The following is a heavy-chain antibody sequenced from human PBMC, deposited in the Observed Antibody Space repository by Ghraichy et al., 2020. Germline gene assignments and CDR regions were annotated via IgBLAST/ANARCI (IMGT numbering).Heavy chain of an antibody. CDR1: GFTFTDYW. J-gene: IGHJ4*02. D-gene: IGHD4-17*01. CDR3: ASSAVTYYGTALDY. V-gene: IGHV3-74*01. Sequence: GGSLRLSCAVSGFTFTDYWMHWVRQAPGKGLVWVSRIYTDVSTATYADSVKGRFTISRDNAKNTLYLQMNSLRAYDTAVYYCASSAVTYYGTALDYWGQGNLVTVSS. CDR2: IYTDVSTA.